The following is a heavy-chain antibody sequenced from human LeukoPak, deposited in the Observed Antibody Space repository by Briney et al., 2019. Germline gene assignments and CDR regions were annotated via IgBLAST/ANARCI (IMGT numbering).Heavy chain of an antibody. V-gene: IGHV1-2*02. CDR2: INPNSGGT. CDR3: ARGREFGYWFDS. CDR1: GYTFTVYY. D-gene: IGHD3-10*01. J-gene: IGHJ5*01. Sequence: ASVKVSCKASGYTFTVYYMHWVRQAPGQGLEWMGWINPNSGGTNYAQKFQGRVTMTRDTSISTAYMELSSPRSEDMAVYYCARGREFGYWFDSWGQGTLVTVSS.